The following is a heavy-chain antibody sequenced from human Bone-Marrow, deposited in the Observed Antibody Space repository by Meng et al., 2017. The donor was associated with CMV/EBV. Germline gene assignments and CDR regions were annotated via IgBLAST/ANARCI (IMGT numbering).Heavy chain of an antibody. Sequence: ASVKVSCKASGYTFSDYYMHWVRQAPGLGLEWMGCVHAKTGVTKYAQEFQGRVTMTRDTSISTVYMELSRLRPDDTAVFYCAREGYSSSSKLDYWGQGTWVTGYS. J-gene: IGHJ4*02. D-gene: IGHD6-6*01. CDR2: VHAKTGVT. V-gene: IGHV1-2*02. CDR3: AREGYSSSSKLDY. CDR1: GYTFSDYY.